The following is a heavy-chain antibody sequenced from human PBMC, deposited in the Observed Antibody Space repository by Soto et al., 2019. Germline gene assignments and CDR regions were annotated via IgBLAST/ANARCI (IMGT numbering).Heavy chain of an antibody. CDR2: IYYSGST. CDR3: ARDGSGTSQYYYGMYV. Sequence: QLQLQESGPGLVKPSETLSLTCTVSGGSITSSSYYWGWIRQPPGKGLEWMGSIYYSGSTYYNPSRKSRVTISVDTSKNQFSLKLSSVTAADTAVYYCARDGSGTSQYYYGMYVWGQGTTVTVSS. CDR1: GGSITSSSYY. V-gene: IGHV4-39*02. J-gene: IGHJ6*01. D-gene: IGHD3-10*01.